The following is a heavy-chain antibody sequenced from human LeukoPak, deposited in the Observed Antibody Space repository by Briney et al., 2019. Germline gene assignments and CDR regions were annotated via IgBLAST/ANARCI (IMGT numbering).Heavy chain of an antibody. CDR3: ARAPHARVPYYYYYMDV. CDR2: IGSGSSYI. J-gene: IGHJ6*03. Sequence: GGSLRLSCAASGFTFSSYSMNWVRQAPGKGLEWVSSIGSGSSYIYYAGSVKGRFTISRDNAKNSLYLQMNSLRAEDTAVYYCARAPHARVPYYYYYMDVWGKGTTVTVSS. V-gene: IGHV3-21*01. D-gene: IGHD2-2*01. CDR1: GFTFSSYS.